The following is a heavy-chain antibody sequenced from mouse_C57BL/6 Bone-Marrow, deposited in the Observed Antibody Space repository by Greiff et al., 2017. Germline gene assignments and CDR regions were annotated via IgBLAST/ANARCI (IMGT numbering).Heavy chain of an antibody. Sequence: EVKLVESGGGLVKPGGSLKLSCAASGFTFSDYGMHWVRQAPEKGLEWVAYISRGSSTTYYAETVKGRFTISRDNDTNTLFLQLTSLSAEDTAMYYCARMSIGGYFDYWGQGTTLTVSS. CDR2: ISRGSSTT. V-gene: IGHV5-17*01. CDR3: ARMSIGGYFDY. CDR1: GFTFSDYG. J-gene: IGHJ2*01.